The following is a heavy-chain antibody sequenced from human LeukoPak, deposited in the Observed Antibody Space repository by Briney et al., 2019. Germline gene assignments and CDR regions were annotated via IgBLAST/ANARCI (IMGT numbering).Heavy chain of an antibody. CDR1: GGSISSGGYY. CDR3: ARRTEYSSSSLDP. CDR2: IYYSGST. D-gene: IGHD6-6*01. J-gene: IGHJ5*02. V-gene: IGHV4-31*03. Sequence: PSETLSLTCTVSGGSISSGGYYWSWIRQHPGKGLEWIGYIYYSGSTYYNPSLKSRVTISVDTSKNQFSLKLSSVTAADTAVYYCARRTEYSSSSLDPWGQGTMVTVSS.